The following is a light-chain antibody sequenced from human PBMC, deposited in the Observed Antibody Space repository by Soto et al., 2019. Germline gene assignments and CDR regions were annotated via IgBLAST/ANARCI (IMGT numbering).Light chain of an antibody. V-gene: IGKV3-20*01. CDR3: QQYRISPYT. Sequence: IVLTQSPGTLSLSPGERATLSCRASQSVSSYLAWYQQKPGQAPRLLISGASSRATVIPDRFSGSGSGTDCTLTISRLEPEDFAVYYCQQYRISPYTLGQGTKLEI. CDR1: QSVSSY. CDR2: GAS. J-gene: IGKJ2*01.